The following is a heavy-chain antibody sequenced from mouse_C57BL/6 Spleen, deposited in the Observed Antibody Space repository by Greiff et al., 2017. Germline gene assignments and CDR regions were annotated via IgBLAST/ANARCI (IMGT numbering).Heavy chain of an antibody. CDR3: ARHEGYDGYWYFDV. CDR2: FYPGSGSI. V-gene: IGHV1-62-2*01. Sequence: QVHVKQSGAELVKPGASVKLSCKASGYTFTEYTIHWVKQRSGQGLEWFGWFYPGSGSIKYNEKFKDKATLTADKSSSTVYMELSRLTSEDSAVYFCARHEGYDGYWYFDVWGTGTTVTVSS. J-gene: IGHJ1*03. CDR1: GYTFTEYT. D-gene: IGHD2-3*01.